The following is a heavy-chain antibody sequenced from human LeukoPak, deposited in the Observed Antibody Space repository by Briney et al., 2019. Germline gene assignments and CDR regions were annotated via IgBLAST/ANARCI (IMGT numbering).Heavy chain of an antibody. CDR1: GFTFSSYS. CDR3: ARGEGGILATPEDY. CDR2: IYSGGDT. Sequence: GGSLRLSCAASGFTFSSYSMSWVRQAPGKGPEWVSVIYSGGDTYYAGSVKGRFTISRDNSKNTLYLQMNSLRVEDTAVYYCARGEGGILATPEDYWGQGTLVTVSS. J-gene: IGHJ4*02. V-gene: IGHV3-53*01. D-gene: IGHD1-14*01.